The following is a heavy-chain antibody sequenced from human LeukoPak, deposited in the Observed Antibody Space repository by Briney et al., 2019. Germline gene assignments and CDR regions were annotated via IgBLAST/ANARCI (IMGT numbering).Heavy chain of an antibody. V-gene: IGHV4-39*01. CDR2: IYYTGNT. Sequence: SETLSLTCTVSGVSISSSNSYWGWICQPPWKGLEWIGSIYYTGNTYYNASLKSRVTISIDTSKNQISLRLTSVTATDTAVYYCARQTGSGLFILPGGQGTLVTVSS. D-gene: IGHD3/OR15-3a*01. J-gene: IGHJ4*02. CDR1: GVSISSSNSY. CDR3: ARQTGSGLFILP.